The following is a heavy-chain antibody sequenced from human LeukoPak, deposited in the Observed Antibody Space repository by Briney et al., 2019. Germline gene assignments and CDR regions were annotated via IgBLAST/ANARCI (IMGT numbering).Heavy chain of an antibody. D-gene: IGHD1-26*01. J-gene: IGHJ4*02. Sequence: GGSLRLSCAASGFTFSSYGMHWVRQAPGKGLEWVAIISYDGTKKYYADSVKGRFTISRDDSENTLYLQMNSLSAEDTAVYYCAGSYSYYFDYWGQGTLVTVSS. V-gene: IGHV3-30*03. CDR2: ISYDGTKK. CDR3: AGSYSYYFDY. CDR1: GFTFSSYG.